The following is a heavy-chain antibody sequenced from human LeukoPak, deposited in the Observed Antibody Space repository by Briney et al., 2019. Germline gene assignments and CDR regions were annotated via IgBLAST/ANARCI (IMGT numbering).Heavy chain of an antibody. Sequence: GGSLRLSCAASGFTFSSYAMHWVRQAPGKGLGWVAVISYDGRNKNCADSVKGRFTISRDNSKNTLYLQMNSLRAEDTAVYYCAREDIVVVAVRPFYYYYGMDVWGQGTTVTVSS. CDR2: ISYDGRNK. J-gene: IGHJ6*02. V-gene: IGHV3-30*04. CDR1: GFTFSSYA. CDR3: AREDIVVVAVRPFYYYYGMDV. D-gene: IGHD2-15*01.